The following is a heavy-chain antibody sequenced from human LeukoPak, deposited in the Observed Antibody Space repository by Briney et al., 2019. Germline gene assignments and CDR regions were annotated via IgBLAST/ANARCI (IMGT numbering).Heavy chain of an antibody. D-gene: IGHD3-22*01. Sequence: PSETLSLTCTVSGDSINSLDLWSWVRQPPGKGLEWIGEMYLSGTTHSNPTVKSRVTISIDKSKNQFFLNLSSVTAADTAVYYCAGLVGRYSSGLYYYYFDYWGQGTLVTVSS. CDR2: MYLSGTT. CDR3: AGLVGRYSSGLYYYYFDY. V-gene: IGHV4-4*02. J-gene: IGHJ4*02. CDR1: GDSINSLDL.